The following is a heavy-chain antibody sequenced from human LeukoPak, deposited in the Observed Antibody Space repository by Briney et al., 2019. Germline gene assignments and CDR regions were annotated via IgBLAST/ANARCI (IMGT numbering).Heavy chain of an antibody. CDR3: ARRDGYNLLDY. CDR2: ISPNSGGT. J-gene: IGHJ4*02. CDR1: GYTFTDYF. Sequence: ASVKVSCKASGYTFTDYFMHWARQAPGQGLEWMGWISPNSGGTNYAQNFQGRVTMTRDTSISAAYMELSRLRSDDTAVCYCARRDGYNLLDYWGQGTLVTVSS. D-gene: IGHD5-24*01. V-gene: IGHV1-2*02.